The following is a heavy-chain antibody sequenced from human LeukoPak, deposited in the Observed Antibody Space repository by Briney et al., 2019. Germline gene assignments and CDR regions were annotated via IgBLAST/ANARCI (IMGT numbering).Heavy chain of an antibody. V-gene: IGHV1-69*06. CDR1: GGTFSSYA. CDR3: ARDYSSSWGLYYYYYYMDV. CDR2: IIPIFGTA. Sequence: ASVKVSCKASGGTFSSYAISWVRRAPGQGLEWMGGIIPIFGTANYAQKFQGRVTITADKSTSTAYMELSSLRSDDTAVYYCARDYSSSWGLYYYYYYMDVWGKGTTVTVSS. D-gene: IGHD6-13*01. J-gene: IGHJ6*03.